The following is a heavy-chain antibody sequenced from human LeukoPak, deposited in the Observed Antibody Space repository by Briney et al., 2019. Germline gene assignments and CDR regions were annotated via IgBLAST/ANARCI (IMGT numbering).Heavy chain of an antibody. V-gene: IGHV3-23*01. CDR1: GFTFSNYV. Sequence: PGGSLRLSCAASGFTFSNYVMSWVRQAPRKGLEWVSPIGGSGANTYYADSVKGRFTISRDKSKNTLYLQMNSLRADDTAVYYCAKNEGAGYCSGGSCPWGMDVWGQGTTVTVSS. CDR3: AKNEGAGYCSGGSCPWGMDV. J-gene: IGHJ6*02. D-gene: IGHD2-15*01. CDR2: IGGSGANT.